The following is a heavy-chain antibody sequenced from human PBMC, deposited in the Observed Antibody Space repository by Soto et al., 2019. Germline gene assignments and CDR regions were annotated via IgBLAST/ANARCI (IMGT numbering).Heavy chain of an antibody. CDR1: GFTFSSYA. Sequence: QVQRVESGGGVVQPGRSLRLSCAASGFTFSSYAMHWVGQAPGKGLEWVAVISYDGSNKYYADSVKGRLTNSKDNSKNTPYLQMTSLRTEDTAVYYCARPLWRDDYNWGYFELWGRGTLVTVSS. D-gene: IGHD4-4*01. V-gene: IGHV3-30-3*01. J-gene: IGHJ2*01. CDR3: ARPLWRDDYNWGYFEL. CDR2: ISYDGSNK.